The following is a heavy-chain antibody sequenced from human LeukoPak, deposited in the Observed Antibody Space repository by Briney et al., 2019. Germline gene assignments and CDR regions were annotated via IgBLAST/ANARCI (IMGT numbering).Heavy chain of an antibody. CDR3: AGHRPAFSSSHIPFDY. V-gene: IGHV4-59*01. J-gene: IGHJ4*02. CDR2: IYYSGST. CDR1: GGSISSYY. D-gene: IGHD6-13*01. Sequence: SETLSLTCTVSGGSISSYYWRWIRQPPGKGLGWIWYIYYSGSTNYNPSLKSRVTISVDTSKNQFSLKLSSVTAADTAVYYCAGHRPAFSSSHIPFDYWGQGTLVTVAS.